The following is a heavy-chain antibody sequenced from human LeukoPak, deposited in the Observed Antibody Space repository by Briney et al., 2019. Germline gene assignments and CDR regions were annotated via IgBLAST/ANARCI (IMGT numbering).Heavy chain of an antibody. CDR2: ISADNGNT. V-gene: IGHV1-18*01. J-gene: IGHJ4*02. CDR3: ARSDTAYSSTWYPY. D-gene: IGHD6-13*01. Sequence: ASVKVYCKASGYSFTSYGISWVRQAPGQGLEWMGWISADNGNTNYAQKLQGRVTMTTDTSTSTAYMELRSLRSDDTAMYYCARSDTAYSSTWYPYWGQGTLVTVSS. CDR1: GYSFTSYG.